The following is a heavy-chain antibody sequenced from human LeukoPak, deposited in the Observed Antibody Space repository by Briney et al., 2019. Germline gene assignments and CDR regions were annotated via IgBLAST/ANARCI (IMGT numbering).Heavy chain of an antibody. CDR1: GGSISSFS. J-gene: IGHJ4*02. V-gene: IGHV4-59*12. D-gene: IGHD3-22*01. CDR2: IYYSGST. Sequence: PSETLSLTCIVSGGSISSFSWSWIRQPPGKGLEWIGYIYYSGSTNYNPSLKSRVTISVDTSKNQFSLKLSSVTAADTAVYYCARVRKGLYYYDSSGYYSHTTRLQPIFDYWGQGTLVTVSS. CDR3: ARVRKGLYYYDSSGYYSHTTRLQPIFDY.